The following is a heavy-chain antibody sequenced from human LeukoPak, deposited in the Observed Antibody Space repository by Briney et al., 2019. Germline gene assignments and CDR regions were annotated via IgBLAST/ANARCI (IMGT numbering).Heavy chain of an antibody. D-gene: IGHD3-10*01. V-gene: IGHV4-30-4*01. J-gene: IGHJ4*02. CDR1: GGSISSGDYY. Sequence: SQTLSLTCTVSGGSISSGDYYWSWIRQPPGKGLEWSGYIYYSGSTNYNPSLKSRVTISVGTFKNQFSLKLSSVTAADTAVYYCARGVGYYGSGKGGYYFDYLGQGTLVTVSS. CDR2: IYYSGST. CDR3: ARGVGYYGSGKGGYYFDY.